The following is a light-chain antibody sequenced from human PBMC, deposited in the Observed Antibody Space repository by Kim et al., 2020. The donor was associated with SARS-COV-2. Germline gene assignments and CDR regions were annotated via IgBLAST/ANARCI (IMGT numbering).Light chain of an antibody. Sequence: QLVLTQSPSASASLGTSVKLTCTLSSGHSTYAIAWHQQLPEKGPRYLMNVDSDGSHTRGYGIPDRFSGSSSGAERHLTISSLQPEDEADYYCLTWGPGIRVFGGGTQLTVL. CDR3: LTWGPGIRV. V-gene: IGLV4-69*01. CDR1: SGHSTYA. J-gene: IGLJ2*01. CDR2: VDSDGSH.